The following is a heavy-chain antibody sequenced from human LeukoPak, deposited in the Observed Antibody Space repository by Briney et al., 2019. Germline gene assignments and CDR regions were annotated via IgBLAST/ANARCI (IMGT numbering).Heavy chain of an antibody. V-gene: IGHV1-3*04. CDR3: ARGEVITMVQGDIGSNWFDP. D-gene: IGHD3-10*01. CDR2: INTGNGNT. Sequence: ASVKVSCKASGYSFTRYAIYWVRQAPGQRLEWMGWINTGNGNTKYSQKFQGRVTVTRDTSASTAYMELSSLRSEDTAMYFCARGEVITMVQGDIGSNWFDPWGQGTLVIVSS. J-gene: IGHJ5*02. CDR1: GYSFTRYA.